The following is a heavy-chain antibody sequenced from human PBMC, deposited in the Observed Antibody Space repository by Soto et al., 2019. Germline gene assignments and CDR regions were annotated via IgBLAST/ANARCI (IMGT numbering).Heavy chain of an antibody. Sequence: QVQLVQSGAEVKKPGSSVKVSCKASGGTFSSYAISWVRQAPGQGLEWMGGVIPIFGTANYAQKFQCRVTITADESQGAAYRALSRLSSEDTAVYYCARESQGDSGVCYYGMDVWGQGTTVTVSS. CDR3: ARESQGDSGVCYYGMDV. V-gene: IGHV1-69*12. CDR2: VIPIFGTA. J-gene: IGHJ6*02. D-gene: IGHD2-21*02. CDR1: GGTFSSYA.